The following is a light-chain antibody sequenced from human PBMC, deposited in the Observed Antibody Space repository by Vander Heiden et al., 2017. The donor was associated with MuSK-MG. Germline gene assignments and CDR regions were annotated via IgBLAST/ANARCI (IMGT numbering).Light chain of an antibody. CDR3: QQDDNPLLT. CDR2: DAS. CDR1: QDISNY. Sequence: DIQMTQSPSSLSASVGDRVTITCQASQDISNYLNWYQQKPGKAPKLLIYDASNLETGVPSRFSGSGSGTDFTFTISSLQPEDIATYYCQQDDNPLLTFGGGTKVEFK. V-gene: IGKV1-33*01. J-gene: IGKJ4*01.